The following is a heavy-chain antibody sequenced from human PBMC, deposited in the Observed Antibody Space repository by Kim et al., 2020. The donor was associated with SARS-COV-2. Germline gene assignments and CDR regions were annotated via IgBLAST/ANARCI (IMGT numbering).Heavy chain of an antibody. Sequence: GGSLRLSCAASGFTFSSYGMHWVRQAPGKGLEWVAVISYDGSNKYYADSVKGRFTISRDNSKNTLYLQMNSLRAEDTAVYYCAKDLIRGWEAAAGTYYYGMDVWGQGTTVTVSS. V-gene: IGHV3-30*18. J-gene: IGHJ6*02. CDR3: AKDLIRGWEAAAGTYYYGMDV. D-gene: IGHD6-13*01. CDR2: ISYDGSNK. CDR1: GFTFSSYG.